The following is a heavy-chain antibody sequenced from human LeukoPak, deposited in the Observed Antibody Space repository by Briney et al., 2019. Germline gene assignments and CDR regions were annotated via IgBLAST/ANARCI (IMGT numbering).Heavy chain of an antibody. D-gene: IGHD3-3*01. Sequence: PGGSLRLSCAASGFTFSSYSMNWVRQAPGKGLEWVSSISSSSSYIYYADSVKGRFTISRDNAKNSLYLQMNSLRAEDTAVYYCVRSRFWPPPRSDAFDIWGQGTMVTVSS. CDR1: GFTFSSYS. CDR2: ISSSSSYI. J-gene: IGHJ3*02. CDR3: VRSRFWPPPRSDAFDI. V-gene: IGHV3-21*01.